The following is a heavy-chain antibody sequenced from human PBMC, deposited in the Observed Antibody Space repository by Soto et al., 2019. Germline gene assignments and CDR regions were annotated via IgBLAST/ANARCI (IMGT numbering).Heavy chain of an antibody. CDR1: GYTFTNYG. V-gene: IGHV1-18*01. J-gene: IGHJ1*01. Sequence: QVQLVQSGAEVKKPGASVKVSCKTSGYTFTNYGISWVRQAPGQGPEWMGWISGYNGNTKYAQTLQGRVTMTTDTSTSTAYMELRSLRSDDTAVYYCARGGSSWSAEYYQHWGQGTRAIVSS. D-gene: IGHD6-13*01. CDR2: ISGYNGNT. CDR3: ARGGSSWSAEYYQH.